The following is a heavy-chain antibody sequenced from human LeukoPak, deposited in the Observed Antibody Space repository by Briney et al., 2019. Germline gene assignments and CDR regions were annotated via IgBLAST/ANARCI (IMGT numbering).Heavy chain of an antibody. CDR3: ARGYSGYVGLYYFDY. V-gene: IGHV1-2*02. J-gene: IGHJ4*02. CDR1: GYTFTGYY. CDR2: INPNSGGT. Sequence: ASVKVSCKASGYTFTGYYMHWARQAPGQGLEWMGWINPNSGGTNYAQKFQGRVTMTRDTSVSTAYMELSRLRSDDTAVYYCARGYSGYVGLYYFDYWGQGTLVTVSS. D-gene: IGHD5-12*01.